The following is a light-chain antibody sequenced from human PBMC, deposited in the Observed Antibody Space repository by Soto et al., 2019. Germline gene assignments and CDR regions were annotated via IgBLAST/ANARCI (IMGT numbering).Light chain of an antibody. CDR3: QQYINYPLT. CDR2: GAS. J-gene: IGKJ1*01. Sequence: EVVLTQSPGTLSLSPGERATLSCGARQSVGSSYLAWYQQKPGQAPRLLIYGASTRATGIPDRFSGSGSGTEYTLTISRLEHEDFAVYYCQQYINYPLTFGKGTKVEI. CDR1: QSVGSSY. V-gene: IGKV3-20*01.